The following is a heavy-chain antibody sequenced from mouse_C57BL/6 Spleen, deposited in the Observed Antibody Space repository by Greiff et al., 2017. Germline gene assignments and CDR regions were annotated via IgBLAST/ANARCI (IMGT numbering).Heavy chain of an antibody. V-gene: IGHV1-39*01. CDR2: INPNYGTT. J-gene: IGHJ4*01. D-gene: IGHD1-1*01. CDR3: ASTTTVADYYAMDY. Sequence: EVQLQQSGPELVKPGASVKISCKASGYSFTDYNMNWVKQSNGKSLEWIGVINPNYGTTSYNQKFKGKATLTVDQSSSTAYMQLNSLTSEDSAVYYCASTTTVADYYAMDYWGQGTSVTVSS. CDR1: GYSFTDYN.